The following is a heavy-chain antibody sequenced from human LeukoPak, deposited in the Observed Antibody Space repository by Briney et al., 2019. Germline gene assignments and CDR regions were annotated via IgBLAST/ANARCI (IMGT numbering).Heavy chain of an antibody. CDR1: GGSISSYY. CDR3: ARDRGTIFGVVIANWFDP. V-gene: IGHV4-4*07. D-gene: IGHD3-3*01. Sequence: SETLSLTCTVSGGSISSYYWSWIRQPAGKGLDWIGLIYTSGSTNHNPPLKSRVTISVDTSKNQFSLKMSSVTAADKAAYYCARDRGTIFGVVIANWFDPWGQGTLVTVSS. J-gene: IGHJ5*02. CDR2: IYTSGST.